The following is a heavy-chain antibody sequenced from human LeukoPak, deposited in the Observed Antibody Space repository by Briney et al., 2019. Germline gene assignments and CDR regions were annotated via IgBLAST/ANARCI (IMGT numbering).Heavy chain of an antibody. J-gene: IGHJ4*02. D-gene: IGHD4-17*01. V-gene: IGHV3-23*01. CDR1: GFTFSSYA. Sequence: GGSLRLSCAASGFTFSSYAMSWVRQAPGKGLEWVSTISGSGGSTYYADSVKGRFTISRDNSKNTLYLQMNSLRAEDTAVYYCASDLPGLPDYGDYAYYWGQGTLVTVSS. CDR3: ASDLPGLPDYGDYAYY. CDR2: ISGSGGST.